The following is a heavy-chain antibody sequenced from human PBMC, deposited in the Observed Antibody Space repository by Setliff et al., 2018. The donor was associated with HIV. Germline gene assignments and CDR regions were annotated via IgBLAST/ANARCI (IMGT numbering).Heavy chain of an antibody. D-gene: IGHD2-2*01. J-gene: IGHJ4*02. CDR3: ARGFDYAQRPPLYYFSY. Sequence: SETLSLTCAVYGGSFNGYYWSWIRQPPGKGLEWIGEINHSGSTNYNPSLKSRVTMSVDTSKNQFSLKLSSVTAADTAVYYCARGFDYAQRPPLYYFSYWGQGTLVTVSS. CDR2: INHSGST. V-gene: IGHV4-34*09. CDR1: GGSFNGYY.